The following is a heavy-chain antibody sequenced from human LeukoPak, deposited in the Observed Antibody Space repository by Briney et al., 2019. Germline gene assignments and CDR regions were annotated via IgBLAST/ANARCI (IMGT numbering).Heavy chain of an antibody. D-gene: IGHD3-10*01. Sequence: GASVKVSCKASGFTFTSSAVQWVRQARGQRLEWIGWIVVGSGNTNYAQKFQERVTITRDMSTSKAYMELSSLRSEDTAVYYCALGYGSGSYYVYYYYYGMDVWGQGTTVTVSS. V-gene: IGHV1-58*01. J-gene: IGHJ6*02. CDR2: IVVGSGNT. CDR3: ALGYGSGSYYVYYYYYGMDV. CDR1: GFTFTSSA.